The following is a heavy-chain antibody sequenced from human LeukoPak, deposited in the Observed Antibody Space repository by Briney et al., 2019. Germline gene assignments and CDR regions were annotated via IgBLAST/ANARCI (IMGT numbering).Heavy chain of an antibody. CDR3: ACGTYYYFDY. J-gene: IGHJ4*02. CDR1: GGSISSYY. V-gene: IGHV4-59*01. D-gene: IGHD1-26*01. CDR2: IYYSGST. Sequence: PSETLSLTCTVSGGSISSYYWSLIRQPPGKGLEWIGYIYYSGSTNYNPSLKSRVTISVDTSKNQFSLNLNSVTAADTAVNYCACGTYYYFDYWGQGTLATVSS.